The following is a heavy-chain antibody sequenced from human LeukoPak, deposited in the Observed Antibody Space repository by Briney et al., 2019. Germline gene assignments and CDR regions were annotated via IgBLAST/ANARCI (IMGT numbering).Heavy chain of an antibody. CDR2: IHYTGST. V-gene: IGHV4-59*01. D-gene: IGHD3-10*01. J-gene: IGHJ5*02. CDR1: GVSISTYY. Sequence: KASETLSLTCTVSGVSISTYYWSWIRQPPGKGLECIGYIHYTGSTNYNPSLKSRVTISVETSKNQFSLKLKSVTAADTAVYYCARGGYYGSGNDFRFDPWGQGTLVTVSS. CDR3: ARGGYYGSGNDFRFDP.